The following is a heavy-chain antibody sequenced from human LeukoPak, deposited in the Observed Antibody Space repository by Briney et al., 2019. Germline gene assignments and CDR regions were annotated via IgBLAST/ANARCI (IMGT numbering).Heavy chain of an antibody. J-gene: IGHJ5*02. V-gene: IGHV4-38-2*02. CDR2: INHSGST. CDR3: ARDRHNWFDP. CDR1: GYSISSGYY. Sequence: SETLSLTCTVSGYSISSGYYWGWIRPPPGKGLEWIGEINHSGSTNYNPSLKSRVTISVDTPKNQFSLKLSSVTAADTAVYYCARDRHNWFDPWGQGTLVTVSS.